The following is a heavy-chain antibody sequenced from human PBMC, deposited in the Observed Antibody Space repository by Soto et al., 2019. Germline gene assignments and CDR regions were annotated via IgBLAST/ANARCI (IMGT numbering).Heavy chain of an antibody. CDR1: GFTFDDYA. D-gene: IGHD3-3*01. CDR2: ISWNSGSI. V-gene: IGHV3-9*01. CDR3: AKDQSGHSTNWFDP. Sequence: PGGSLRLSCAASGFTFDDYAMHWVRQAPGKGLEWVSGISWNSGSIGYADSVKGRFTISRDNAKNSLYLQMNSLRAEDTALYYCAKDQSGHSTNWFDPWGQGTLVTVS. J-gene: IGHJ5*02.